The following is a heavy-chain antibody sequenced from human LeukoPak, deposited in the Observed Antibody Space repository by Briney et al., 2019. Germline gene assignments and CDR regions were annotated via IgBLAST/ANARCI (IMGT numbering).Heavy chain of an antibody. CDR1: GGSVSNYY. J-gene: IGHJ4*02. V-gene: IGHV4-59*02. CDR2: IYYTET. CDR3: ATRKLGNDY. Sequence: AETLSLTCTVSGGSVSNYYWSWIRQSPGKGLEWIGYIYYTETSYNPSLKSRVTISADTSKNQFSLKLYSVTAADTAVYYCATRKLGNDYWGQGTLVTVSS. D-gene: IGHD7-27*01.